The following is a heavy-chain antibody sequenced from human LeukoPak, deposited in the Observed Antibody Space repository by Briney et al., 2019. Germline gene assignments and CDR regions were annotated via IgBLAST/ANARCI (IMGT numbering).Heavy chain of an antibody. J-gene: IGHJ4*02. CDR2: IHYSGST. CDR3: ARLPLLPHSSGYYDY. CDR1: GGSITSSSYY. V-gene: IGHV4-39*01. D-gene: IGHD6-19*01. Sequence: PSETLSLTCTVSGGSITSSSYYWGWIRQPPGKGLEWIGTIHYSGSTYYDPSLKSRVTISVDTSKNQFSLKLSSVTAADMAVYYCARLPLLPHSSGYYDYWGQGTLVTVSS.